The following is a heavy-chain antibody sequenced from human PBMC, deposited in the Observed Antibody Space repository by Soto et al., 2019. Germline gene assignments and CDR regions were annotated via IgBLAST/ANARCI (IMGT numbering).Heavy chain of an antibody. CDR3: ARGSWDDVSGHYYMDV. CDR2: TYYRSKWYN. CDR1: GDSVSSNSAA. Sequence: QTLSLTCAISGDSVSSNSAAWNWIRQSPSRGLEWLGRTYYRSKWYNDYAVSVKSRITINPDTSKNQFSLQLNSVTPEDTAVYYCARGSWDDVSGHYYMDVWDKGTTVTVSS. J-gene: IGHJ6*03. V-gene: IGHV6-1*01. D-gene: IGHD1-1*01.